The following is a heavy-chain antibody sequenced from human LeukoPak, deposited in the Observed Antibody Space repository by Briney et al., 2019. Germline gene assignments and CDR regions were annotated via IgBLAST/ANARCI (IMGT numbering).Heavy chain of an antibody. CDR3: ARDRTTGEVDY. D-gene: IGHD2/OR15-2a*01. Sequence: GGSLRLSCAASGFTFNTYGMHWVRQAPGKGLEWVAVIWYDGSNEYYADSVKGRFTISRDNSKNTLYLQMNSLRAEDTAVYYCARDRTTGEVDYWGQGTLVTVSS. CDR2: IWYDGSNE. V-gene: IGHV3-33*01. CDR1: GFTFNTYG. J-gene: IGHJ4*02.